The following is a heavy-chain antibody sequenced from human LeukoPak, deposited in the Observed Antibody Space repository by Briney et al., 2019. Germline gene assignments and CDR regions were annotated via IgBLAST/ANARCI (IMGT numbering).Heavy chain of an antibody. CDR2: IYYNGRT. CDR1: GYSISNGYY. J-gene: IGHJ4*02. D-gene: IGHD3-22*01. CDR3: ARDLTTTLSAGDY. Sequence: SETLSLTCTVSGYSISNGYYWDWIRQSPGKGLEWIGGIYYNGRTYYNPSLKSRVNISPDTSKNQFSLKLSSVTAADTAVYYCARDLTTTLSAGDYWGQGTLVTVSS. V-gene: IGHV4-38-2*02.